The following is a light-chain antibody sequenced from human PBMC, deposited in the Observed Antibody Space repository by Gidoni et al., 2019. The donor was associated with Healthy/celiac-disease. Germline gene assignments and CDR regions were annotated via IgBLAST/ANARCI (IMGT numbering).Light chain of an antibody. CDR3: QQYNSYSPYT. CDR1: QSISSW. V-gene: IGKV1-5*03. Sequence: DIQMTQSPSTLSASVGDRVTITCRASQSISSWLAWYQQKQGKDPKLLIYKASSLESGVPSRFSGSGSGTEFTLTISSLQPDDLATYYCQQYNSYSPYTFGQXTKLEIK. CDR2: KAS. J-gene: IGKJ2*01.